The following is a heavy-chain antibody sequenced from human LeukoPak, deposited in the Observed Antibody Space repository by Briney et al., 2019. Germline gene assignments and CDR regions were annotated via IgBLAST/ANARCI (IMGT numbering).Heavy chain of an antibody. CDR3: AKDGEAGNGWFDP. CDR2: ISGSGGST. D-gene: IGHD6-19*01. J-gene: IGHJ5*02. Sequence: PGGSLRLSCAASGFTFSSYGMHWVRQAPGKGLEWVSAISGSGGSTYYADSVKGRFTISRDNSKNTLYLQMNSLRAEDTAVYYCAKDGEAGNGWFDPWGQGTLVTVSS. CDR1: GFTFSSYG. V-gene: IGHV3-23*01.